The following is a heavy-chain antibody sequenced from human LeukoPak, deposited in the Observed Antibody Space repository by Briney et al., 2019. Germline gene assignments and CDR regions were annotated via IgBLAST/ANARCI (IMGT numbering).Heavy chain of an antibody. Sequence: PGGSLRLSCAASGFTFSSYWMSWVRQAPGKGLEWVANIKQDGSEKYYVDSVKGRFTISRDNAKNSLYLQMNSLRAEDTAVYYCAREGVEWELLSGGAFDIWGQGTMVTVSS. D-gene: IGHD1-26*01. V-gene: IGHV3-7*01. CDR2: IKQDGSEK. J-gene: IGHJ3*02. CDR1: GFTFSSYW. CDR3: AREGVEWELLSGGAFDI.